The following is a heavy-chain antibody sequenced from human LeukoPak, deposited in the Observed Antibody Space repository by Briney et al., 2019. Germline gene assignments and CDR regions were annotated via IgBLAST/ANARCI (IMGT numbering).Heavy chain of an antibody. V-gene: IGHV4-38-2*02. J-gene: IGHJ4*02. D-gene: IGHD6-19*01. CDR1: GYSISSGYY. Sequence: SETLSPTCTVSGYSISSGYYWGWIRQPPGKGLEWIRSIYHSGSTYYNPSLKSRVTISVDTSKNQFSLKLSSVTAADTAVYYCARSYSSGCFYYWGQGTLVTVSS. CDR2: IYHSGST. CDR3: ARSYSSGCFYY.